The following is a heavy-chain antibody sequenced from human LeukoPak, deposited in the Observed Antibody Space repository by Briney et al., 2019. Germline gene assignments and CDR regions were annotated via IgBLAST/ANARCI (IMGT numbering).Heavy chain of an antibody. CDR2: IYYSGST. D-gene: IGHD2-2*01. Sequence: PSQTLSLTCTVSGGSISSGGYYWSWIRQHPGKGLEWIGYIYYSGSTYYNPSLKSRVTISVDTSKNQFSLKLSSVTAADTAVYYCARVRTYCSSTSCRNWFDPWGQGTLVTVSS. J-gene: IGHJ5*02. V-gene: IGHV4-31*03. CDR3: ARVRTYCSSTSCRNWFDP. CDR1: GGSISSGGYY.